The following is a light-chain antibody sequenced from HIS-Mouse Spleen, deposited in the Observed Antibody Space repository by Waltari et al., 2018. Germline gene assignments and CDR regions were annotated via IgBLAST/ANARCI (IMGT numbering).Light chain of an antibody. CDR1: ALPKKS. Sequence: SYELTQPPSVSVSPGQTARITCSGDALPKKSAYWYQQKSGQAPGLVIYEDSKRPSGIPGRFSGASSGTMATLTISGAQVEDEADYYCYSTDSSGNHRVFGGGTKLTVL. V-gene: IGLV3-10*01. J-gene: IGLJ2*01. CDR2: EDS. CDR3: YSTDSSGNHRV.